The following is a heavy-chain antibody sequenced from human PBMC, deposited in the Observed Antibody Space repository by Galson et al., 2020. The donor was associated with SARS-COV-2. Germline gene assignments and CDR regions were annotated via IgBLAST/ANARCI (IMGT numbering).Heavy chain of an antibody. CDR2: IYYTGQT. J-gene: IGHJ1*01. V-gene: IGHV4-31*11. CDR1: GGSMSIEHHY. D-gene: IGHD3-10*01. Sequence: SETLSLTCAVSGGSMSIEHHYWTWIRQQPGKGLEWIGYIYYTGQTFYNPSLKSRLTISVDTSNDQFSLRLTSVTAADTGFYYCVRGLYGPGSYFRGTGGWGRGALVTVAS. CDR3: VRGLYGPGSYFRGTGG.